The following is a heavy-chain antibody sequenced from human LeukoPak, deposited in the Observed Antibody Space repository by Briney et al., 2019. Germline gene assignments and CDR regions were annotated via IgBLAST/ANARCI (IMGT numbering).Heavy chain of an antibody. V-gene: IGHV3-9*01. CDR3: ARDRAVTIRYYYYYGMDV. Sequence: GRSLRLSCSASRFTFYYYAMHWVRQAPGNGREWGSGISWDSANIGYAYSVKGRFTSARSNAKTSLDLQMKSLRAEDTDEYDCARDRAVTIRYYYYYGMDVWGQATTVTVSS. CDR2: ISWDSANI. J-gene: IGHJ6*02. D-gene: IGHD3-3*01. CDR1: RFTFYYYA.